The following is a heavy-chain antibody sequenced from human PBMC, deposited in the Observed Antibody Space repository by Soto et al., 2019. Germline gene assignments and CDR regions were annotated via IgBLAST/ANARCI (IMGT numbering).Heavy chain of an antibody. CDR3: ARYSSSGYFDSSDDPTGFDF. Sequence: QVQLVQSGAEVKKPGASVKVSCKTSGYNFTRYGFSWVRQAPGQGLEWMGWISGSNDDTNYAQKFRDRVTMTKDTPTSTAYMELRSLRSDDTAVYYCARYSSSGYFDSSDDPTGFDFWGQGTLVTVSS. D-gene: IGHD3-9*01. CDR2: ISGSNDDT. V-gene: IGHV1-18*01. J-gene: IGHJ4*02. CDR1: GYNFTRYG.